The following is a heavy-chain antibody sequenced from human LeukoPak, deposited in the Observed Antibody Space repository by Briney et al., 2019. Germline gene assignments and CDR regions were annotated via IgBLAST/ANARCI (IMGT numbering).Heavy chain of an antibody. D-gene: IGHD2-2*01. CDR3: ARNLPAATPDY. J-gene: IGHJ4*02. CDR2: ITGGADST. V-gene: IGHV3-23*01. Sequence: GGSLRLSCAGSGFTFNNYPISWVRQTPGKGLEWVSAITGGADSTYYADSVKGRFTISRDNAKNSLYLQMNSLRAEDTAVYYCARNLPAATPDYWGQGTLVTVSS. CDR1: GFTFNNYP.